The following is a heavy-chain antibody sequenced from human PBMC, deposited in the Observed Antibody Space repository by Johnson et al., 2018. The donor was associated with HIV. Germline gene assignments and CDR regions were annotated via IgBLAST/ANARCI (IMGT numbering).Heavy chain of an antibody. CDR1: GFSFTNYW. CDR3: ARPYNDYVYGAFNV. J-gene: IGHJ3*01. Sequence: VQLVESGGDLVQPGGSLRLSCAASGFSFTNYWMSWVRQAPGKGLEWVANIKQDGSKKYYVGSVRGRFTISRDNANSSVILQMNSLRAEDTAVYYCARPYNDYVYGAFNVWGQGTMVTVSS. V-gene: IGHV3-7*01. D-gene: IGHD4-17*01. CDR2: IKQDGSKK.